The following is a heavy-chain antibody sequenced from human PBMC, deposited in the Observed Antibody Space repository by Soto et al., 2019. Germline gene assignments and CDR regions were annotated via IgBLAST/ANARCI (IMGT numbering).Heavy chain of an antibody. CDR1: GYTFTSYG. D-gene: IGHD1-26*01. Sequence: GASVKVSCKASGYTFTSYGISWVRQAPGQGLEWMGWISAYNGNTNYAQKLQGRVTMTTDTSTSTAYMELRSLRSDDTAVYYCARKRTLGDYYYYGMDVWGQGTTVTVSS. CDR2: ISAYNGNT. J-gene: IGHJ6*02. CDR3: ARKRTLGDYYYYGMDV. V-gene: IGHV1-18*01.